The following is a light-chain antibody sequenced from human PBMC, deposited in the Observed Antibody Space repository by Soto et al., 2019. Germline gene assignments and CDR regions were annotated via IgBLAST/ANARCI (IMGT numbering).Light chain of an antibody. V-gene: IGKV3-20*01. CDR3: QDSAYSPIT. CDR1: QSVSSGY. Sequence: EIVLTQSPGTLSLSPGGGAALSCRASQSVSSGYLAWYQQKPGQAPRLLMFGASSRATGIPDRFSGSGSGTDFTLTISRLEPEDFAVYYSQDSAYSPITFCQGRRLEV. CDR2: GAS. J-gene: IGKJ5*01.